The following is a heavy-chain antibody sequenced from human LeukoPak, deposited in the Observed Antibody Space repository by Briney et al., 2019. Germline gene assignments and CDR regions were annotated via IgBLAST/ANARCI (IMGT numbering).Heavy chain of an antibody. J-gene: IGHJ3*02. Sequence: ASVKVSCKASGYTFTSYDINWVRQATGQGLEWMGWMNPNSGNTGYAQKFQGRVTVTRNTSISTAYMELNSLRAEDTAVYYCATDAGTPGAFDIWGQGTMVTVSS. V-gene: IGHV1-8*01. CDR3: ATDAGTPGAFDI. CDR2: MNPNSGNT. CDR1: GYTFTSYD. D-gene: IGHD3-10*01.